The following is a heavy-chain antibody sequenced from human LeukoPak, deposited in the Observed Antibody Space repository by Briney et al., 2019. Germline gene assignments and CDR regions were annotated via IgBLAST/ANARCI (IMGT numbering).Heavy chain of an antibody. V-gene: IGHV1-2*02. J-gene: IGHJ4*02. Sequence: GASVKVSCKASGYTFTGYYMHWVRQAPGQGLEWLRWINPNSGGTNYAQKFQGRVTMTRDTSISTAYMELSRLRSDATAVYYCARINYYDFWSGQFDYWGQGTLVTVSS. CDR1: GYTFTGYY. D-gene: IGHD3-3*01. CDR3: ARINYYDFWSGQFDY. CDR2: INPNSGGT.